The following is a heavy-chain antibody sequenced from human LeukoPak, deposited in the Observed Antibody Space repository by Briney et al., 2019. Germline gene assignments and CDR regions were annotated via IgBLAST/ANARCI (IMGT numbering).Heavy chain of an antibody. V-gene: IGHV3-23*01. CDR3: AKSDYYDSSGYYYGSDY. J-gene: IGHJ4*02. D-gene: IGHD3-22*01. Sequence: GGSLRLSCAASGFTFSSYAMTWVRQAPGKGLEWVSGICGSGGSTYYADSVKGRFTISRDNSKNTRYVQMNSLRAEDTAVYYCAKSDYYDSSGYYYGSDYWGQGTLVTVSS. CDR2: ICGSGGST. CDR1: GFTFSSYA.